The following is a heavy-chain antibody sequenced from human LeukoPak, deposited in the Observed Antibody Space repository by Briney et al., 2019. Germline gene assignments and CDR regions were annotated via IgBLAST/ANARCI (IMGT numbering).Heavy chain of an antibody. CDR3: ARVYGWYAVHH. V-gene: IGHV4-4*09. CDR1: GDSIKNYY. J-gene: IGHJ5*02. D-gene: IGHD6-19*01. CDR2: MQASGGT. Sequence: PSDTLSLTCSVSGDSIKNYYWAWIRQPPGKGLEWIAYMQASGGTNSNPSLKSRVTMSIDGAQNQLSLKLSSVTAADSAVYFCARVYGWYAVHHWGRGTLVTVSS.